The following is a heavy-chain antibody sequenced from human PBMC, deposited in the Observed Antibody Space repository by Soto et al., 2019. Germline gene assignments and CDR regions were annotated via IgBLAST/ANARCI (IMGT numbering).Heavy chain of an antibody. J-gene: IGHJ3*02. Sequence: GASVKVSCKASCYTFTSYGISWGRQAPGQRLEWMGWISAYNGNTNYAQKLQGRVTMTTDTSTSTAYMELRSLRSDDTAVYYCARILLGYCSGGSCALGAFDIWGQGTMVTVSS. CDR1: CYTFTSYG. CDR3: ARILLGYCSGGSCALGAFDI. D-gene: IGHD2-15*01. V-gene: IGHV1-18*01. CDR2: ISAYNGNT.